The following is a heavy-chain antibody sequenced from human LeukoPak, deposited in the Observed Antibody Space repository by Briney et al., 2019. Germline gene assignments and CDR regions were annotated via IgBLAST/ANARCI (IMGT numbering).Heavy chain of an antibody. CDR1: GGSVSSGSY. V-gene: IGHV4-61*01. D-gene: IGHD2-21*02. CDR3: ARHDSVVYYGMDV. CDR2: IYYSGST. Sequence: SSETLSLTCTVSGGSVSSGSYWSWIRQPPGKGLEWIGYIYYSGSTNYNPSLQSRVTISVDTSKNQFSLNVSSVTAADTAVYYCARHDSVVYYGMDVWGQGTTVTVSS. J-gene: IGHJ6*02.